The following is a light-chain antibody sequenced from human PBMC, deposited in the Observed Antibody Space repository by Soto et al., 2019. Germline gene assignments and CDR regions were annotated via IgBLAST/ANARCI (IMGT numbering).Light chain of an antibody. Sequence: EVVLTQSPGTLSLSPGERATLSCRASQSVSSNYLAWYQQRPGQAPRLLIYGASSRATGIPDRFSGSGSGTDFTLTISGLQSEDVALYYCQQYDKWPYTFGQGTKVDIK. CDR2: GAS. V-gene: IGKV3-20*01. CDR1: QSVSSNY. CDR3: QQYDKWPYT. J-gene: IGKJ2*01.